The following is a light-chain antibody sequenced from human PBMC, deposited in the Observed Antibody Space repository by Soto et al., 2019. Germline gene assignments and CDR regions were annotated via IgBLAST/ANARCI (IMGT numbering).Light chain of an antibody. Sequence: DIQMTQSPSSLSASVGDRVTITCRASQGIRHYLGWYQQKPGKAPKRLIYAASSLQSGVPLRFSGSGSGTEFTLTISSLQPEDFATYYCLQHNTYPWTFGQGTNVEMK. V-gene: IGKV1-17*01. CDR1: QGIRHY. J-gene: IGKJ1*01. CDR3: LQHNTYPWT. CDR2: AAS.